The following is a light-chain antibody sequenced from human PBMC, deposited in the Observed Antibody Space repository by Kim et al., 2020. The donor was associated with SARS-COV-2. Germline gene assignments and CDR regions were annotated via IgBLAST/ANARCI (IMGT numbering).Light chain of an antibody. CDR3: YSYAGSNNYV. CDR2: GVS. CDR1: NSDVGGSDS. J-gene: IGLJ1*01. V-gene: IGLV2-8*01. Sequence: QSVLTQPPSASGSPGHSVSIACTGTNSDVGGSDSVSWYQQHTGKAPILMIHGVSERPSGVPDRFSGFSSGNTASLTVSGLQAEDEADYYCYSYAGSNNYVCGTGTKVTVL.